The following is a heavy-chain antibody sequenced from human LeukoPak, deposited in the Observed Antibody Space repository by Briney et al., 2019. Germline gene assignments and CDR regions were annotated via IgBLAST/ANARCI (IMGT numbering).Heavy chain of an antibody. J-gene: IGHJ4*02. Sequence: GGSLRLSCAASGFTFSSYAMSWVRQAPGKGLEWVSAISGSGGSTYYADSVKGRFTISRDNSKNTLYLQMNSLRAEDTAVYYCAKVWQGITMIVVVPPFDYWGQGTLVTVSS. CDR2: ISGSGGST. V-gene: IGHV3-23*01. CDR1: GFTFSSYA. CDR3: AKVWQGITMIVVVPPFDY. D-gene: IGHD3-22*01.